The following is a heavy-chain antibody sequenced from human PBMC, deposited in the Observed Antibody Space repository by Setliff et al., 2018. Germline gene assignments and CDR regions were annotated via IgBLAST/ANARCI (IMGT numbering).Heavy chain of an antibody. CDR2: IYWDDDK. Sequence: TLSLTCAVYGGSFSGYYWGWIRQPPGKGLEWLALIYWDDDKRYSTSLKTRLTISKDTSKDQVVLTMTNMDPVDTATYYCARIRGGAALGGYYYYYGMDVWGQGTTVTVSS. CDR1: GGSFSGYY. J-gene: IGHJ6*02. V-gene: IGHV2-70*01. D-gene: IGHD3-16*01. CDR3: ARIRGGAALGGYYYYYGMDV.